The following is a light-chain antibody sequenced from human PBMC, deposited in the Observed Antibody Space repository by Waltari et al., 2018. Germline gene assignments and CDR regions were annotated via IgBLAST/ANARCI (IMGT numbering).Light chain of an antibody. CDR2: DGS. V-gene: IGLV2-14*03. CDR3: SSYTSSSTPVV. J-gene: IGLJ2*01. CDR1: SSDVGGYNY. Sequence: QSALTQPASVSGSPGQSITISCTGTSSDVGGYNYVSWYQQHPGKAPKHMIYDGSNRPTGVSNRFPGSKSGNTASRTISGLQAEDEADYYCSSYTSSSTPVVFGGGTKLTVL.